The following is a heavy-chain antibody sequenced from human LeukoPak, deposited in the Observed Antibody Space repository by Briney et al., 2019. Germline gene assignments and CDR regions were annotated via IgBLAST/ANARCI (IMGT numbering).Heavy chain of an antibody. CDR1: GYSISSGYY. J-gene: IGHJ4*02. Sequence: SQTLSLTCTVSGYSISSGYYCGWIRQPPGKGLEWIGSIYHSGSTYYNPSLNSRVTISVDTSKNQFSLKLSSVTAADTAVYYCARLLTGSRRFGYDYWGQGTLVSVS. D-gene: IGHD1-20*01. V-gene: IGHV4-38-2*02. CDR2: IYHSGST. CDR3: ARLLTGSRRFGYDY.